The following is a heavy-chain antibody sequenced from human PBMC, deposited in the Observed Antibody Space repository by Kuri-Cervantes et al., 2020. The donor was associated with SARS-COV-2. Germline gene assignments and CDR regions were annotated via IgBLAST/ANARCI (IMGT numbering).Heavy chain of an antibody. J-gene: IGHJ4*02. D-gene: IGHD4/OR15-4a*01. CDR3: AREGRDYQPTPKYDFDY. CDR1: GYPFDRYE. Sequence: ASVKVSCKASGYPFDRYEIIWVRQAPGQGLEWVGWIGGDRGNTRYAQKFQGRVTTTRDTSTSTVYMELSSLRSEDTAVYYCAREGRDYQPTPKYDFDYWGQGTLVTVSS. CDR2: IGGDRGNT. V-gene: IGHV1-18*01.